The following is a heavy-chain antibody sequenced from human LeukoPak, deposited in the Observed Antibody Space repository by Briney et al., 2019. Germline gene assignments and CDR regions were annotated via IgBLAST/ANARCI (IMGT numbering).Heavy chain of an antibody. CDR1: GFTFSSYD. J-gene: IGHJ3*02. D-gene: IGHD2-2*01. Sequence: GGSLRLSCAASGFTFSSYDMSWVRHAPGKGLEWVSAISGSGGSTYYADSVKGRFTIYRDNSKNTLYLQMNSLRDEDTAVYYCAKDWRCSSTSCSDAFDIWGQGTMVTVSS. CDR2: ISGSGGST. V-gene: IGHV3-23*01. CDR3: AKDWRCSSTSCSDAFDI.